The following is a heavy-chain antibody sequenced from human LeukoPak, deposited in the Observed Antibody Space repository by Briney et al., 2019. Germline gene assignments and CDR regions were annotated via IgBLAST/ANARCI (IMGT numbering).Heavy chain of an antibody. CDR1: GGSISSYY. D-gene: IGHD2-21*02. V-gene: IGHV4-4*07. CDR3: TTNTQSLVTAIPNDAFDI. CDR2: IYTSGST. J-gene: IGHJ3*02. Sequence: PSETLSLTCTVSGGSISSYYWSWIRQPAGKGLEWIGRIYTSGSTNYNPSLKSRVTMSVDTSKNQFSLKLSSVTAADTAVYYCTTNTQSLVTAIPNDAFDIWGQGTMVTVSS.